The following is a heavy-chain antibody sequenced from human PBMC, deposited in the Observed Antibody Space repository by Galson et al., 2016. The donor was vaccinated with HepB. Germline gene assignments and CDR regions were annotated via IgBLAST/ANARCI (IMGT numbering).Heavy chain of an antibody. J-gene: IGHJ4*02. V-gene: IGHV3-30*18. CDR2: ISYDGSNK. Sequence: SLRLSCAASGFTFNTNYMHWVRQAPGKGLEWVADISYDGSNKYYTDSVKGRFTISRDNSKNTLYLQMNSLRAEDRAVYYCVKDGLYYGSWSYGSVDYWGRGTTVTVAS. D-gene: IGHD3-10*01. CDR3: VKDGLYYGSWSYGSVDY. CDR1: GFTFNTNY.